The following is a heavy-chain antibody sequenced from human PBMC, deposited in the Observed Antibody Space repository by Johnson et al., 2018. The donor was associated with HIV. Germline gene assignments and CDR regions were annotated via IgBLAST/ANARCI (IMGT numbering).Heavy chain of an antibody. CDR1: GFTFNDYG. V-gene: IGHV3-20*04. D-gene: IGHD2-15*01. J-gene: IGHJ3*02. CDR3: ARWGGYCSGGGCDGGEVFAFDI. CDR2: INWNGGNT. Sequence: EVQLVESGGGVVRPGGSPRLSCAASGFTFNDYGMSWVRQVPGKGLEWVSSINWNGGNTNYADSVKGRLTISRDNAKKSLYLEVNSLRAEDTALYYCARWGGYCSGGGCDGGEVFAFDIWGQGTMVTVSS.